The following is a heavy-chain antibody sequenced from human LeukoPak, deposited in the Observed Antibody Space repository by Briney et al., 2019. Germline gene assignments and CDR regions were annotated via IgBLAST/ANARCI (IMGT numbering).Heavy chain of an antibody. J-gene: IGHJ3*02. CDR2: ISYDGSNT. CDR1: GFTFSSYA. Sequence: PGRSLRLSCAASGFTFSSYAMHWVRQAPGTGLEWVAVISYDGSNTYYADSVKGRFTISRDNSKNTLYLQMNSLRAEDTAVYYCAKPCRSGLSPFDAFDIWGQGTMVTVSS. CDR3: AKPCRSGLSPFDAFDI. V-gene: IGHV3-30-3*02. D-gene: IGHD6-19*01.